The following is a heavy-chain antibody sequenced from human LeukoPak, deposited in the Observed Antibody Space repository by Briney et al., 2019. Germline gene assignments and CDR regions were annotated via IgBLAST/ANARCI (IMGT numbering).Heavy chain of an antibody. CDR2: IYTSGST. J-gene: IGHJ3*02. CDR3: ARDVRTLDAFDI. D-gene: IGHD1-14*01. CDR1: GGSISSGSYY. Sequence: PSETLSPTCTVSGGSISSGSYYWSWIRQPAGKGLEWVGRIYTSGSTNYSPSLKSRVTISIDTSKNQFSLNLSSVTAADTAVYYCARDVRTLDAFDIWGQGTMVTVSS. V-gene: IGHV4-61*02.